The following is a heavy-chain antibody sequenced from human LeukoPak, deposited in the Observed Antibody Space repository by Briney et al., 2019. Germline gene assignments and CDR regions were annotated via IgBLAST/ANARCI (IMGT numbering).Heavy chain of an antibody. Sequence: SETLSLTCTVSGGSISSGGYYWSWIRQHPGKGLEWIGYIYYSGSTYYNPSLKGRVTISVDTSKNQFSLKLSSVTAADTAVYYCARADYYDSSGYRQNWYFDLWGRGTLVTVSS. J-gene: IGHJ2*01. CDR1: GGSISSGGYY. CDR2: IYYSGST. D-gene: IGHD3-22*01. V-gene: IGHV4-31*03. CDR3: ARADYYDSSGYRQNWYFDL.